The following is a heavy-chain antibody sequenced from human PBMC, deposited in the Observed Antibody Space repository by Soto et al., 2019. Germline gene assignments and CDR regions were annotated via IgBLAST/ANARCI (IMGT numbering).Heavy chain of an antibody. CDR2: IYPGDSDT. Sequence: GESLKISCKGSGYRFTNYWIGWVRQMPGKGLEWMGIIYPGDSDTRYSPSFQGQVSISADKSISTAYLQWSSLKASDTAMYYCAIQDYDILTGYNMDVWGQGTTVTVSS. D-gene: IGHD3-9*01. V-gene: IGHV5-51*01. J-gene: IGHJ6*02. CDR1: GYRFTNYW. CDR3: AIQDYDILTGYNMDV.